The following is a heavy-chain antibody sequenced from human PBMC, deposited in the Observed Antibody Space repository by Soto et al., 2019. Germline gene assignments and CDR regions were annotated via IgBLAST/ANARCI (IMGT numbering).Heavy chain of an antibody. CDR3: ARDSRSRAAPPHDT. J-gene: IGHJ3*02. CDR1: GGSISSGGYY. CDR2: IYYSGSS. Sequence: QVQLQESGPGLVKPSQTLSLSCSVSGGSISSGGYYWTWIRQHPGRGLEWIGNIYYSGSSNYNTSLKSRVTISVDTSKNQFSLKLRSVTAADTAVYYCARDSRSRAAPPHDTGGPGTMVTVSS. V-gene: IGHV4-31*03. D-gene: IGHD2-15*01.